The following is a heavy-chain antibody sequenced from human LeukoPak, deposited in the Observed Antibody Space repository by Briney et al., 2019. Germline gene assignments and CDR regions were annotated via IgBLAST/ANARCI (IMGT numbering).Heavy chain of an antibody. Sequence: QSGGSLRLSCAASGFTFSSYGMHWVRQAPGKGLEWVAVISYDGSNKYYADSVKGRFTISRDNSKNTLYLQMNSLRAEDTAVYYCARGGSYLSAFDIWGQGTMVTVSS. CDR1: GFTFSSYG. J-gene: IGHJ3*02. D-gene: IGHD1-26*01. CDR2: ISYDGSNK. V-gene: IGHV3-30*03. CDR3: ARGGSYLSAFDI.